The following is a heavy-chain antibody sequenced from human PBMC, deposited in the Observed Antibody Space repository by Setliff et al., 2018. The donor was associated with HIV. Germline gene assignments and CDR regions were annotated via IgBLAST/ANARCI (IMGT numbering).Heavy chain of an antibody. V-gene: IGHV4-39*02. Sequence: SETLSLTCIVSGGSISGSSYYWGWIRQSPGKGLEWIGNMYYSGSTYYNPSLKSRVTISVDASKNHLSLKLTSVTAADTGLYYCVFGLRFSPFDNWGQGTLVTVSS. CDR2: MYYSGST. D-gene: IGHD5-12*01. CDR3: VFGLRFSPFDN. CDR1: GGSISGSSYY. J-gene: IGHJ4*02.